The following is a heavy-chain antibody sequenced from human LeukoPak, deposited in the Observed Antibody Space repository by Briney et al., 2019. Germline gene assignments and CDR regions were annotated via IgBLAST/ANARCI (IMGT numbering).Heavy chain of an antibody. CDR2: ISGSGDRT. J-gene: IGHJ4*02. D-gene: IGHD2-21*02. V-gene: IGHV3-23*01. CDR3: ATTGVSVTSIPTAY. CDR1: GFTFSSYA. Sequence: PGGSLRLSCAASGFTFSSYAMSWVRQAPGKGLEWVSAISGSGDRTYYADSVKGRFTISRDNSKNTLYLQMNSLRAEDTAVYYCATTGVSVTSIPTAYWGQGTLVTVSS.